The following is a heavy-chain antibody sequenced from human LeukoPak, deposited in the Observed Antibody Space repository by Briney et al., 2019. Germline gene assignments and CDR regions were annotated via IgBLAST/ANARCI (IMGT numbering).Heavy chain of an antibody. CDR3: VTGDSGDNF. Sequence: SETLSLTGAVSGGSIATTNWWTWVRQPPGKGLEWIGELSRSGSTNYIPSLKSRVTISVDESNNQFSLKLSSMTAADTAVYYCVTGDSGDNFWGQGTLVTV. CDR1: GGSIATTNW. CDR2: LSRSGST. J-gene: IGHJ4*02. D-gene: IGHD6-19*01. V-gene: IGHV4-4*02.